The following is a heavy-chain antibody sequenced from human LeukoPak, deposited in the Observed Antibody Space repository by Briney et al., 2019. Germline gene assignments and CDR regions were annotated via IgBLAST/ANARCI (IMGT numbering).Heavy chain of an antibody. CDR1: GYTFTIYY. Sequence: ASVKVSCKASGYTFTIYYIHWVRQAPGQGLEWMGWINPNSGGTNYAQKFQGRVTMTRDTSISTAYMELSRLRSDDTAVYYCARATSVYYDSSGYPLGGWGQGTLVTVSS. D-gene: IGHD3-22*01. CDR3: ARATSVYYDSSGYPLGG. J-gene: IGHJ4*02. CDR2: INPNSGGT. V-gene: IGHV1-2*02.